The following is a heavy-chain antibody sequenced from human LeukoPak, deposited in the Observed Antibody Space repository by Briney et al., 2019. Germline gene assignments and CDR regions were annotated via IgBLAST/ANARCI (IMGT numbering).Heavy chain of an antibody. CDR3: ARDYGATYYYDSSGPDFFDY. Sequence: PGGSLRLSCAASGFTFSSYSMNWVRQAPGKGLEWVSSISSSSSYIYYADSVKGRFTISRDNAKNSLYLQMNSLRAEDTAVYYCARDYGATYYYDSSGPDFFDYWGQGTLVTVSS. V-gene: IGHV3-21*01. D-gene: IGHD3-22*01. CDR1: GFTFSSYS. CDR2: ISSSSSYI. J-gene: IGHJ4*02.